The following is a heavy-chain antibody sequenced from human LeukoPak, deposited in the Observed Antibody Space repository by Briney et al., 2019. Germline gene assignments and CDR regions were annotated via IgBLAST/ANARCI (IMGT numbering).Heavy chain of an antibody. V-gene: IGHV3-48*01. CDR1: GFTFSSHS. J-gene: IGHJ3*01. CDR2: INSGSDVI. CDR3: ARVAVACYDSGIYPKVCAFDL. D-gene: IGHD2-2*01. Sequence: GGSLRLSCAASGFTFSSHSMNWVRRAPGKGLEWVSYINSGSDVISYADSVKGRFTISRDNAQKSLYLQMSSLRAEDTAIYYCARVAVACYDSGIYPKVCAFDLWGQGTWVAVSS.